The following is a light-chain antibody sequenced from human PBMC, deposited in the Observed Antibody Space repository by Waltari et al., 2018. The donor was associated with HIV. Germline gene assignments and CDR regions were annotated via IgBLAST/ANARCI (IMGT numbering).Light chain of an antibody. CDR1: DSNIGSHT. V-gene: IGLV1-44*01. J-gene: IGLJ1*01. Sequence: QSVLTQPPSASGTPGQRVTISCSGSDSNIGSHTVNWSPQLPGMAPELLIFRDNQRPLGVPDRFSGSKSGTSASLDISGLQSEDEADYYCATWDDRDDNLSSFYVFATGTKVTVL. CDR2: RDN. CDR3: ATWDDRDDNLSSFYV.